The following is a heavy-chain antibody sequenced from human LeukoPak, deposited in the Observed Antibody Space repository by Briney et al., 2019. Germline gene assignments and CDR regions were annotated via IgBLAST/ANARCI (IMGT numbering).Heavy chain of an antibody. CDR2: ISSSSSFR. Sequence: PGGSLRLSCAASGFNFSSYSMNWARQAPGKGLEWVSSISSSSSFRYYADSVKGRFTISRDNAKNSLYLQMNSLRAEDTAVYYCARESSGYFYWGQGTLLTVSS. J-gene: IGHJ4*02. V-gene: IGHV3-21*01. D-gene: IGHD3-22*01. CDR3: ARESSGYFY. CDR1: GFNFSSYS.